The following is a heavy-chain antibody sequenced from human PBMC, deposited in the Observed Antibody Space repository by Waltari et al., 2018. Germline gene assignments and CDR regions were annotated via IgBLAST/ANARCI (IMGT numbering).Heavy chain of an antibody. D-gene: IGHD1-1*01. CDR3: ARGYNNGCDY. V-gene: IGHV3-7*04. Sequence: EVQLVESGGGLVQPGGSLTLSCAASGFAFSTYWMNWVRQAPGKGRGWVASMKEVGGRKYYVDSVKGRFTISKDNAKNSLYLHMNSLGAEDTGLYFCARGYNNGCDYWGQGTLVTVSS. CDR1: GFAFSTYW. CDR2: MKEVGGRK. J-gene: IGHJ4*02.